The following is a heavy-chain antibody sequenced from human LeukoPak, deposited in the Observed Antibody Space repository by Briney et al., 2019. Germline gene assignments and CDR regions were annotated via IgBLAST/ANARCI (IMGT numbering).Heavy chain of an antibody. CDR1: GFTFDDYG. D-gene: IGHD5-18*01. CDR3: AKRRGYSYGYLDY. V-gene: IGHV3-20*04. CDR2: INWNGGST. Sequence: GGSLRLSCAASGFTFDDYGMSWVRQAPGKGLEWVSGINWNGGSTGYADSVKGRFTISRDNSKNTLYLQMNSLRAEDTAVYYCAKRRGYSYGYLDYWGQGTLVTVSS. J-gene: IGHJ4*02.